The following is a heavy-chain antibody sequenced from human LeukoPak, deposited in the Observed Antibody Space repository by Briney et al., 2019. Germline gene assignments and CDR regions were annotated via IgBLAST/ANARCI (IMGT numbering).Heavy chain of an antibody. J-gene: IGHJ4*02. CDR2: IYDGGTT. CDR1: GFTFSSYE. D-gene: IGHD5-18*01. V-gene: IGHV4-38-2*01. CDR3: ASRYTYETLFDY. Sequence: PGGSLRLSCAASGFTFSSYEMNWVRQPPGKGLEWIGTIYDGGTTYYNPSLKSRVTISVDTSKSQFSLKLSSVTAADTAVYYCASRYTYETLFDYWGQGTLVTVSS.